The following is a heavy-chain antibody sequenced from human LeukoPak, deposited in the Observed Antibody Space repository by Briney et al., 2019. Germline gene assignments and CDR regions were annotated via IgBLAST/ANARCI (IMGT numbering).Heavy chain of an antibody. Sequence: GGSLRLSCAASGFTFDDYAMHWVRQAPGKGLEWVSGISWNSGSIGYADSVKGRFTISRDNSKNTLCLQMNSLRAEDTAVYYCARARITLTNYDAFDLWGQGTLVTVSS. CDR1: GFTFDDYA. D-gene: IGHD4-17*01. V-gene: IGHV3-9*01. CDR3: ARARITLTNYDAFDL. CDR2: ISWNSGSI. J-gene: IGHJ3*01.